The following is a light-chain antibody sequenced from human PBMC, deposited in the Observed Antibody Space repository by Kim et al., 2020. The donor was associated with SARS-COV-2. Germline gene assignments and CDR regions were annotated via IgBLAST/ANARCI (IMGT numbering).Light chain of an antibody. CDR3: SSYRSSSTYV. J-gene: IGLJ1*01. CDR1: SSDVGGYKY. CDR2: DVS. Sequence: GQSIAISCTGTSSDVGGYKYVSWYQQYPGKTPKLMIYDVSSRPSGVSNRFSGSKSGNTAALTISGLQAEDEADYYCSSYRSSSTYVFGAGTKVNVL. V-gene: IGLV2-14*03.